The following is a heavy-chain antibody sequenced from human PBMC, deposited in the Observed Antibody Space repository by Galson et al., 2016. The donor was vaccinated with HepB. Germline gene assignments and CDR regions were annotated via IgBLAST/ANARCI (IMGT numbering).Heavy chain of an antibody. CDR3: ASACSSTTCYGDFDY. D-gene: IGHD2-2*01. Sequence: SLRLSCAASGFTFNTYAMHWVRQAPGKGLEWVAVVSFDGGKIFYADSVKGRFAISRDNSKNTLYLQMNSLRAEDTAVYYCASACSSTTCYGDFDYWGQGNLVTVAS. CDR1: GFTFNTYA. CDR2: VSFDGGKI. J-gene: IGHJ4*02. V-gene: IGHV3-30*09.